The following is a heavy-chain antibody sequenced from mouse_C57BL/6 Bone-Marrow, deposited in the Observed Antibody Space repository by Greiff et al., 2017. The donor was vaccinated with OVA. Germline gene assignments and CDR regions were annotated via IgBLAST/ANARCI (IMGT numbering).Heavy chain of an antibody. Sequence: QVHVKQSGAELVKPGASVKLSCKASGYTFTEYTIHWVKQRSGQGLEWIGWFYPGSGSIKYNEKFKDKATLTADKSSSTVYMELSRLTSEDSAVYFCARHEGSYYYGSSFGWFAYWGQGTLVTVSA. J-gene: IGHJ3*01. D-gene: IGHD1-1*01. CDR1: GYTFTEYT. CDR2: FYPGSGSI. V-gene: IGHV1-62-2*01. CDR3: ARHEGSYYYGSSFGWFAY.